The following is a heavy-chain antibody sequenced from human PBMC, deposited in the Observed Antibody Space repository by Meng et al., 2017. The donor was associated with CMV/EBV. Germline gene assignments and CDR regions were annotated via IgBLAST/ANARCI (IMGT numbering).Heavy chain of an antibody. Sequence: GGSLRLSCAASGFTFSSYWMSWVRQAPGKGLEWVANIKQDGSEKYYMDSVKGRFTISRDNAKNSLYLQMNSLRAEDTAVYYCARDGRDDFWSGVDVWGQGTTVTVSS. D-gene: IGHD3-3*01. J-gene: IGHJ6*02. CDR3: ARDGRDDFWSGVDV. CDR2: IKQDGSEK. V-gene: IGHV3-7*01. CDR1: GFTFSSYW.